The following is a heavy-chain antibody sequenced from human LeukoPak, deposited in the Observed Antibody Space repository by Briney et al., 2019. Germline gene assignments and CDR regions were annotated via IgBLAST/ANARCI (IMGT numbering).Heavy chain of an antibody. CDR2: INPNSGGT. D-gene: IGHD2-2*02. CDR1: GYTFTCYY. CDR3: ARLTASDIVVVPAAIGY. J-gene: IGHJ4*02. Sequence: ASVKVSCKASGYTFTCYYMHWVRQAPGQGLEWMGRINPNSGGTNYAQKFQGRVTMTRDTSISTAYMELSRLRSDDTAVYYCARLTASDIVVVPAAIGYWGQGTLVTVSS. V-gene: IGHV1-2*06.